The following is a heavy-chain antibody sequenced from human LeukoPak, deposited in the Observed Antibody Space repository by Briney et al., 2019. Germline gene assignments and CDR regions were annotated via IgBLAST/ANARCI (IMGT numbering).Heavy chain of an antibody. J-gene: IGHJ4*02. CDR2: INPNSGGT. CDR3: AREGWVAGFDY. D-gene: IGHD2-15*01. CDR1: GYTFTGYY. V-gene: IGHV1-2*02. Sequence: ASVKVSRQGSGYTFTGYYMHWVRQAPGQGLEWMGWINPNSGGTNYAQKFQGRVTMTRDTSISTAYMELSRLRSDDTAVYYCAREGWVAGFDYWGQGTLVTVSS.